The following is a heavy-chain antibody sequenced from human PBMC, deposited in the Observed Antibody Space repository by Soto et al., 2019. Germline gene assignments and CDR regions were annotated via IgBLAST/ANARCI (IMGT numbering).Heavy chain of an antibody. CDR3: VHRLADVRNSR. CDR2: IYSNDDK. J-gene: IGHJ3*01. Sequence: SGPPLVHPTQTLTLTCTFSGFSLSSSGVGVEWVRQPPGKALEWLALIYSNDDKRYSPSVKSRLTITKDTSKNRVVLTMTNMDHVDTDTDDGVHRLADVRNSRWGQGIRVTV. CDR1: GFSLSSSGVG. D-gene: IGHD3-16*01. V-gene: IGHV2-5*01.